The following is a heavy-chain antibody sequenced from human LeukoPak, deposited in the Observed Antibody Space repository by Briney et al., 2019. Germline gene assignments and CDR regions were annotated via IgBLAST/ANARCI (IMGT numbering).Heavy chain of an antibody. V-gene: IGHV3-73*01. Sequence: GGSLRLSCAASGFTFSGSAMHWFRQASRKGLEWVGRIRSKANSYATAYAASVKGRFTISRDDSKNTAYLQMNSLKTEDTAVYYCTARWAYYDFWSGNDYWGQGTLVTVSS. D-gene: IGHD3-3*01. CDR3: TARWAYYDFWSGNDY. CDR2: IRSKANSYAT. CDR1: GFTFSGSA. J-gene: IGHJ4*02.